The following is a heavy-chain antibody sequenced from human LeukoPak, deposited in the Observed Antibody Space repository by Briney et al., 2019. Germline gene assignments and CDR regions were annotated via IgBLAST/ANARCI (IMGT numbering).Heavy chain of an antibody. CDR1: GYTFTGYY. CDR3: ARGTKMVRGFYY. V-gene: IGHV1-2*02. D-gene: IGHD3-10*01. Sequence: ASVKVSCKASGYTFTGYYMHWVRQAPGQGLEWMGWINPNSGGTNYAQKFQGRVTMTRDTSISTAYMELSRLRSEDTAVYYCARGTKMVRGFYYWGQGTLVTVSS. J-gene: IGHJ4*02. CDR2: INPNSGGT.